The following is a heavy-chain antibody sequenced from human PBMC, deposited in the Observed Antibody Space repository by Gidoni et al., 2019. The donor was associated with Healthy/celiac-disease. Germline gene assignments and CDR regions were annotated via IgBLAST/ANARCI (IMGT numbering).Heavy chain of an antibody. CDR3: ARHRGHSGWSRYYFDY. Sequence: QVQLVQSGAEVKKPGSSVKVSCKASGGTFRSYAISWVRQAPGQGLEWMGGIIPIFGTANYAQKFQGRVTITADKSTSTAYMELSSLRSEDTAVYYCARHRGHSGWSRYYFDYWGQGTLVTVSS. D-gene: IGHD6-19*01. CDR2: IIPIFGTA. CDR1: GGTFRSYA. J-gene: IGHJ4*02. V-gene: IGHV1-69*06.